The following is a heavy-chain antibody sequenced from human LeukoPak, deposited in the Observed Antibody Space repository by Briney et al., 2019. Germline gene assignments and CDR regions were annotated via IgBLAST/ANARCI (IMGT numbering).Heavy chain of an antibody. V-gene: IGHV3-7*05. Sequence: GGSLRLSCAASGFTFSSYDMSWVRRAPGKGLEWVANIKKDGSDMYYVDSVKGRFTISRDKAKNSLYLQMNSLRVEDTAVYYCAREKGEVKGGYSYGYGYWGQGALVTVSS. D-gene: IGHD5-18*01. J-gene: IGHJ4*02. CDR3: AREKGEVKGGYSYGYGY. CDR1: GFTFSSYD. CDR2: IKKDGSDM.